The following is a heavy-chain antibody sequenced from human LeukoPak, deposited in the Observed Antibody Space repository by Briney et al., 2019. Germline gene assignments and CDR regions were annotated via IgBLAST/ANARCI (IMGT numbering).Heavy chain of an antibody. J-gene: IGHJ4*02. CDR1: GFTVSSND. V-gene: IGHV3-53*01. D-gene: IGHD6-13*01. Sequence: GGSLRLSCAAPGFTVSSNDMSWVRQAPGKGLEWVSVIYSGGRTFYADSVKGRFTISRDNSKNTLYLQMNSLRAEDTAVYYCARGSYSSSWYCDYWGQGTLVTVSS. CDR3: ARGSYSSSWYCDY. CDR2: IYSGGRT.